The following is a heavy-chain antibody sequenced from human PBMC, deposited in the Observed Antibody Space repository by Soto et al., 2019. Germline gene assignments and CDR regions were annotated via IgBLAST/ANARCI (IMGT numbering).Heavy chain of an antibody. CDR2: ISSSGDIP. CDR3: AKVNSIVGDGDHDY. Sequence: EVQLLESGGGLVQPGGSLRLSCAASGLIFTTYAMSWVRQPPGKGLEWVSGISSSGDIPYYADSVKGRFTISRDQSKKTVYLQMNSLRAEDTALYYCAKVNSIVGDGDHDYWGQGTLVSVSS. V-gene: IGHV3-23*01. CDR1: GLIFTTYA. D-gene: IGHD4-17*01. J-gene: IGHJ4*02.